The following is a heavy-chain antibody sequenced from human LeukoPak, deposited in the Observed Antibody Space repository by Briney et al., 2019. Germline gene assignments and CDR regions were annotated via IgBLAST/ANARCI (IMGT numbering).Heavy chain of an antibody. J-gene: IGHJ4*02. CDR1: GFSLSTSGVG. CDR3: AHSPNYYYDSSGYYAPFDY. Sequence: SGPTLVKPTQTLTLTCTFSGFSLSTSGVGVGWIRQPPGKALEWLALIYWNDDKRYSPSLKSRLTITKDTSKNQVVLTMTNMDPVDTATYYCAHSPNYYYDSSGYYAPFDYWGQGTLVTVSS. V-gene: IGHV2-5*01. CDR2: IYWNDDK. D-gene: IGHD3-22*01.